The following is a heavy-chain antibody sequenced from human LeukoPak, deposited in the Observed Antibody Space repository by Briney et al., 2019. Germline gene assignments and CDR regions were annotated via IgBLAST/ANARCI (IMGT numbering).Heavy chain of an antibody. J-gene: IGHJ3*02. Sequence: PSETLSLTCTVSGGSLSSGSYYWRWIRQPPGTGLEWIGYIYYSGSTNYNPSLKSRVTISVDTSKNQFSLKLSSVTAADTAVYYCARKDPSGTYGAFDIWGQGTMVTVSS. CDR3: ARKDPSGTYGAFDI. CDR2: IYYSGST. V-gene: IGHV4-61*01. CDR1: GGSLSSGSYY. D-gene: IGHD3-10*01.